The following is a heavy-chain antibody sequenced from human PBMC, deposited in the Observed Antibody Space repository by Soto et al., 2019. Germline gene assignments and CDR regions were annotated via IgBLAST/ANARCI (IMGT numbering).Heavy chain of an antibody. D-gene: IGHD2-15*01. J-gene: IGHJ5*02. CDR3: AKDVGYCSGGRCYPHNWFDP. Sequence: QVQLVESGGGVVQPGRSLRLSCAASGFTFKSYGMHWVRQAPGKGLEWVVVISYDGSIEYYGDSVKGRFTISRDNSKNTLYLQMNSLRAEDTAVYYCAKDVGYCSGGRCYPHNWFDPWGQGTLVTVSS. CDR2: ISYDGSIE. CDR1: GFTFKSYG. V-gene: IGHV3-30*18.